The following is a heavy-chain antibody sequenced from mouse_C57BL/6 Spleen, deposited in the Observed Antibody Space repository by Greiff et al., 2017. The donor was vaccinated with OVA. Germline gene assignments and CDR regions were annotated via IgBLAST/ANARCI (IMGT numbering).Heavy chain of an antibody. Sequence: QVQLQQPGAELVRPGSSVKLSCKASGYTFTSYWMDWVKQRPGQGLEWIGNIYPSDSETHYNQKFKDKATLTVDKSSSTAYMQLSSLTSEDSAVYCCERRLDWYFDDWGTGTTVTVSS. CDR1: GYTFTSYW. D-gene: IGHD3-2*02. CDR2: IYPSDSET. J-gene: IGHJ1*03. CDR3: ERRLDWYFDD. V-gene: IGHV1-61*01.